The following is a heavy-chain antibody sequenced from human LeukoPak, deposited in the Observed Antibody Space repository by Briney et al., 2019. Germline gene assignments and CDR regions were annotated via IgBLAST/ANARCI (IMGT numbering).Heavy chain of an antibody. Sequence: SETLSLTCTVSGGSISSYYWSWIRQSPGKGLECIGYIHYTGSTNYNPSLKSRVTISVETSKNQFSLKLSSVTAADTAVYYCARDYMEWFGELTYAFDIWGQGTMVTVSS. V-gene: IGHV4-59*12. D-gene: IGHD3-10*01. CDR2: IHYTGST. CDR1: GGSISSYY. CDR3: ARDYMEWFGELTYAFDI. J-gene: IGHJ3*02.